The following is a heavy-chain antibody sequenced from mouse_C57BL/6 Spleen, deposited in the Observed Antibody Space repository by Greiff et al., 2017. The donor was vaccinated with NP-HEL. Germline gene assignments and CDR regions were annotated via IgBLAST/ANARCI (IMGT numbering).Heavy chain of an antibody. CDR3: TREPITTVVAHFDY. Sequence: QVQLQQSGAELVRPGASVTLSCKASGYTFTDYEMHWVKQTPVHGLEWIGAIDPETGGTAYNQKFKGKAILTADKSSSTAYMELRSLTSEDSAVYYCTREPITTVVAHFDYWGQGTTLTVSS. CDR2: IDPETGGT. V-gene: IGHV1-15*01. CDR1: GYTFTDYE. J-gene: IGHJ2*01. D-gene: IGHD1-1*01.